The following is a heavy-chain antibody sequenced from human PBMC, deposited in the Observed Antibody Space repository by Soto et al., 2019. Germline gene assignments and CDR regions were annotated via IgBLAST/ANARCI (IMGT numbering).Heavy chain of an antibody. Sequence: TLSLTCAVSGGSISSGGYSWSCIRQPPGKGLEWTWYIHHSGSTYHNPSLKSRVTISVGRSKNQFSLKLSSVTAADTAVYYCARGMTTVTTLDYWGQGTLVTVSS. D-gene: IGHD4-4*01. CDR1: GGSISSGGYS. V-gene: IGHV4-30-2*01. J-gene: IGHJ4*02. CDR2: IHHSGST. CDR3: ARGMTTVTTLDY.